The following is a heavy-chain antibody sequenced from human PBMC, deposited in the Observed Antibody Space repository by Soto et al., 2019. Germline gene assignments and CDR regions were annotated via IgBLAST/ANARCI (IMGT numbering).Heavy chain of an antibody. CDR2: ISSGGTYT. J-gene: IGHJ5*02. CDR1: GFTLSTYW. Sequence: EVQLVESGGGLVQPGGSLRLSCAASGFTLSTYWMHWVRQVTGKGLVWVSRISSGGTYTNYADYVKGRLTISRDSARNTLFLQMNYLTGEDKAVYYCARTCVDGMAGFGPWGQGNLVTGSS. D-gene: IGHD1-1*01. CDR3: ARTCVDGMAGFGP. V-gene: IGHV3-74*01.